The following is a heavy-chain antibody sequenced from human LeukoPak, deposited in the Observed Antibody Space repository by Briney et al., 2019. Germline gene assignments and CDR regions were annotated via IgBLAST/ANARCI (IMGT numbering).Heavy chain of an antibody. J-gene: IGHJ5*02. Sequence: SGTLSLTCAVYGRSFSGYYWSWIRQPPGKGLEWIGEINHSGSTNYNPSLKSRVTISVDTSKNQFSLKLSSVTAADTAVYYCARSPGSLRWFDPWGQGTLVTVSS. CDR3: ARSPGSLRWFDP. D-gene: IGHD3-10*01. V-gene: IGHV4-34*01. CDR2: INHSGST. CDR1: GRSFSGYY.